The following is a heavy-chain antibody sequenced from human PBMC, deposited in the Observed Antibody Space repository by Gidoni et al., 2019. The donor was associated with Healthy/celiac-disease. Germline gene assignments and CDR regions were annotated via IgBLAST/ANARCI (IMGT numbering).Heavy chain of an antibody. D-gene: IGHD1-26*01. CDR2: FDPEDGET. Sequence: QVQLVQSGAEVKKPGASVQVSCKVSGYTLTELSLHWVRQAPGKGLEWMGGFDPEDGETSYAQKFQGRVTMTEDTSTDTAYRELSSLRSEDTAVYYCAGGEVGATTPTVFDYWGQGTLVTVSS. V-gene: IGHV1-24*01. CDR3: AGGEVGATTPTVFDY. CDR1: GYTLTELS. J-gene: IGHJ4*02.